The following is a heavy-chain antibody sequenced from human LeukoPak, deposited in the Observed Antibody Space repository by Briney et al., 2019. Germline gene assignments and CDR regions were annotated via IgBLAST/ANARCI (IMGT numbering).Heavy chain of an antibody. V-gene: IGHV3-23*01. CDR1: GFTFSSYA. CDR2: ISGSGGST. Sequence: GGSLRLSCAASGFTFSSYAMSWVRLAPGKGLEWVSAISGSGGSTYYADSVKGRFTISRDNSKNTLYLQMNSLRAEDTAVYYCAKGGVKQQLGTSDYYYYYMDVWGKGTTVTVSS. CDR3: AKGGVKQQLGTSDYYYYYMDV. J-gene: IGHJ6*03. D-gene: IGHD6-13*01.